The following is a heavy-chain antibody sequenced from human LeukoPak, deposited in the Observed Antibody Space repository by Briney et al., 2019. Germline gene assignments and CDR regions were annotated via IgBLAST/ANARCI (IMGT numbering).Heavy chain of an antibody. Sequence: SQTLSLTCTVSGGSISSGDYYWSWIRQPPGKGLEWIGYIYYSGSTYYNPPLKSRVTISVDMSKNQFSLKLSSVTAADTAVYYCASRSSSSIDYWGQGTLVTVSS. CDR1: GGSISSGDYY. CDR2: IYYSGST. CDR3: ASRSSSSIDY. D-gene: IGHD2-2*01. V-gene: IGHV4-30-4*08. J-gene: IGHJ4*02.